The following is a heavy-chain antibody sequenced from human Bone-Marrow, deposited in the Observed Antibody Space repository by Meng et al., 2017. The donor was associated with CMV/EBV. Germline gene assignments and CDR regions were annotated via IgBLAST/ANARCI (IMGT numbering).Heavy chain of an antibody. Sequence: SETLSLTCTVSGGSISSYYWSWIRQPPGKGLEWIGYIYYSGSTNYNPSLKSRVTISVDTSKNQFSLKLSSVTAADTAVYYCARGIKDYDFWPFDLWGRGTQVTVSS. V-gene: IGHV4-59*01. CDR2: IYYSGST. J-gene: IGHJ2*01. D-gene: IGHD3-3*01. CDR3: ARGIKDYDFWPFDL. CDR1: GGSISSYY.